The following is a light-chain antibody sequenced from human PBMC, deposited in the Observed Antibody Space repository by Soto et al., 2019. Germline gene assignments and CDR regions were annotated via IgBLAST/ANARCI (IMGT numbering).Light chain of an antibody. CDR3: QQYDNLPLT. V-gene: IGKV1-33*01. CDR1: QDISNY. J-gene: IGKJ4*01. Sequence: DIQMTQSPSSLSASVGDRVTITCQASQDISNYLNWYQQKPGKAPKLLIFDASHFETGVPSRFSGSGSGIDFTFTISSLQPEDIATYYCQQYDNLPLTFGGGTKVEIK. CDR2: DAS.